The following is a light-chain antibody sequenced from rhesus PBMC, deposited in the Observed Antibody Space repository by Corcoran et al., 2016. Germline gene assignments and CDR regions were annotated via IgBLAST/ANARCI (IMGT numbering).Light chain of an antibody. CDR3: KQYNSAFT. CDR2: YAS. CDR1: QGISSY. Sequence: DIQMTQSPSSLSASVGDTVTITCRASQGISSYLAWYQQKPGKAPKPLIYYASNLKIGVPSSINGSGSEKQFTLPISSLQPEVFATFYCKQYNSAFTFGPRTKLDIK. V-gene: IGKV1-37*01. J-gene: IGKJ3*01.